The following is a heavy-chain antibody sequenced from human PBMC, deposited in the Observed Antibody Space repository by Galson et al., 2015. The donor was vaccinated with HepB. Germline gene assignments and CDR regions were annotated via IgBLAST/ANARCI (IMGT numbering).Heavy chain of an antibody. V-gene: IGHV3-30*18. J-gene: IGHJ6*03. CDR2: ISYDGSNK. CDR3: AKEHGYDFWSGYYTGYMDV. CDR1: GFTFSSYG. Sequence: SLRLSCAASGFTFSSYGMHWVRQAPGKGLEWVAVISYDGSNKYYADSVKGRFTISRDNSKNTLYLQMNSLRAEDTAVYYCAKEHGYDFWSGYYTGYMDVWGKGTTVTVSS. D-gene: IGHD3-3*01.